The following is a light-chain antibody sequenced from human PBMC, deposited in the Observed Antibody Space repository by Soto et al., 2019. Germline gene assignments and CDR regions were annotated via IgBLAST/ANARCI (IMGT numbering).Light chain of an antibody. CDR1: SSDVGGYNY. J-gene: IGLJ1*01. Sequence: QSVLTQPASVSASLGQSITISCTGTSSDVGGYNYVSWYQQHPGKAPKLMIYGVSNRPSGVSNRFSGSKSGNTASLTISGHQAEDEADYYCYSYSRSVTYVFGTGTNVTVL. CDR3: YSYSRSVTYV. CDR2: GVS. V-gene: IGLV2-14*03.